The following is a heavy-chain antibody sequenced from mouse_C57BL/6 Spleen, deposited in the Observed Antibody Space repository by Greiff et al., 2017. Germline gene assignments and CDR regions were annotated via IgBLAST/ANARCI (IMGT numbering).Heavy chain of an antibody. CDR2: IDPSDSYT. V-gene: IGHV1-69*01. CDR3: GTTVVATYYYAMDY. Sequence: QVQLQQPGAELVMPGASVKLSCKASGYTFTSYWMHWVKQRPGPGLEWIGEIDPSDSYTNYNQKFKGKSTLTVDKSSSTAYMQLSSLTSEDSAVYYCGTTVVATYYYAMDYWGQGTSVTVSS. J-gene: IGHJ4*01. D-gene: IGHD1-1*01. CDR1: GYTFTSYW.